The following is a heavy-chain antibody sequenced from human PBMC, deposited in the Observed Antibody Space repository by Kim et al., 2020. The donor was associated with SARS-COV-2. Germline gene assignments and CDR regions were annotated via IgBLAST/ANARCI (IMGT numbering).Heavy chain of an antibody. CDR3: ARGGYCSSTSCYPDNDAFDI. D-gene: IGHD2-2*01. V-gene: IGHV4-59*13. Sequence: SETLSLTCTVSGGSISSYYWSWIRQPPGKGLEWSGYIYYSGSTNYNPSLKSRVTISVDTSKNQFSLKLSSVTAADTAVYYCARGGYCSSTSCYPDNDAFDIWGQGTMVTVSS. J-gene: IGHJ3*02. CDR1: GGSISSYY. CDR2: IYYSGST.